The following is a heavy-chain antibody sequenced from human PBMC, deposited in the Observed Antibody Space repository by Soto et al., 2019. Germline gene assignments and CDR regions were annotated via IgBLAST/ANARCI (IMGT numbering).Heavy chain of an antibody. CDR1: GFTFSSYS. Sequence: GGSLRLSCAASGFTFSSYSMNWVRQAPGKGLEWVSSISSSSSYIYYADPVKGRFTISRDNAKNSLYLQMNSLRAEDTAVYYCARDRGGGGHGYCSSTSCYTVFDYWGQGTLVTVSS. CDR2: ISSSSSYI. CDR3: ARDRGGGGHGYCSSTSCYTVFDY. D-gene: IGHD2-2*02. J-gene: IGHJ4*02. V-gene: IGHV3-21*01.